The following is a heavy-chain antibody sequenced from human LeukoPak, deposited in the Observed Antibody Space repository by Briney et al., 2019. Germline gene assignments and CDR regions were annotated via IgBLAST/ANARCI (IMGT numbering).Heavy chain of an antibody. CDR1: GFTFSSYG. V-gene: IGHV3-30*02. J-gene: IGHJ4*02. D-gene: IGHD2-2*02. CDR3: AKDFCSSTSCYTFEYSSSFPDY. Sequence: GGSLRLSCAASGFTFSSYGMHWVRQAPGKGLEWVAFIRYDGSNKYYADSVKGRFTISRDNSKSTLYLQMNSLRAEDTAVYYCAKDFCSSTSCYTFEYSSSFPDYWGQGTLVTVSS. CDR2: IRYDGSNK.